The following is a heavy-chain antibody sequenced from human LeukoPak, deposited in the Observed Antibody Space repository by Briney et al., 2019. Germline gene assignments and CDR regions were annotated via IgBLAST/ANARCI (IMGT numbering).Heavy chain of an antibody. Sequence: ASVKVSCKASGYTFTTYGISWVRQSPGQGLEWMGWISTYNGDTNYAQKLQGRVTMTADTSTSTTYMELRSLRSDDTAVYYCARDKVTTDTPYFDSWGQGTLVTVSS. CDR1: GYTFTTYG. CDR2: ISTYNGDT. J-gene: IGHJ4*02. CDR3: ARDKVTTDTPYFDS. D-gene: IGHD4-11*01. V-gene: IGHV1-18*01.